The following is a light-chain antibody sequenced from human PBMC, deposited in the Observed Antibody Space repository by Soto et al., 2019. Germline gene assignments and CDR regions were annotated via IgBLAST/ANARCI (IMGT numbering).Light chain of an antibody. V-gene: IGKV3-15*01. CDR3: QQYNNWPWT. CDR2: GAS. CDR1: QSVSSN. J-gene: IGKJ1*01. Sequence: EIVMTQSPATLSVSPGERATLSCRASQSVSSNLAWYQQKPGQAPRLLIYGASTRATGIPARFSVSGSGTEFTVTIGSLQSEDFAVYYCQQYNNWPWTFGQGTKVEIK.